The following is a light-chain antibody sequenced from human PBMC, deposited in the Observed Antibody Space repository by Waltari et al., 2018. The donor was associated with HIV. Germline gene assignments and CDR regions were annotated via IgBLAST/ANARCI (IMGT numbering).Light chain of an antibody. CDR3: QQRSNWPPT. CDR1: QSVDDY. V-gene: IGKV3-11*01. CDR2: ATS. Sequence: ENVLTHSPATLSLSLGERAPLSCRASQSVDDYLAWYQQKPVQAPRRLNYATSHRVTGIPARFSGSGSGTDFTLTISRLEPEDFAVYYCQQRSNWPPTFGGGTKVEI. J-gene: IGKJ4*01.